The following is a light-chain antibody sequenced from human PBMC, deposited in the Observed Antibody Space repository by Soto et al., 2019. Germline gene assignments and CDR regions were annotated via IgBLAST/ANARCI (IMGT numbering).Light chain of an antibody. CDR1: QSFTRY. CDR2: DAS. V-gene: IGKV3-11*01. Sequence: IGLTQYTANKSLSPGERDTLSCRSSQSFTRYLAWYQQKPGQAPRLLLHDASYRATDIPPRFSGSGSGTDFTLTISSLEPEDFAVYYCQQRRSWPPKITGGQGTQLEIK. J-gene: IGKJ5*01. CDR3: QQRRSWPPKIT.